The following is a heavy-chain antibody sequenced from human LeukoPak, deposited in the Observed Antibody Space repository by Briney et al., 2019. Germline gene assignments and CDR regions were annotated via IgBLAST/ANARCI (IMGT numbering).Heavy chain of an antibody. D-gene: IGHD1-26*01. Sequence: GGSLRLSCAASGFTFSSHWMHWVRQAPGKGLVWISRIVSDGSGATYVDSVKGRFTISRDNAKNSLYLQMNSLRAEDTAEYYCARGPQIREPDYWGQGTLVTVSS. CDR3: ARGPQIREPDY. V-gene: IGHV3-74*01. CDR2: IVSDGSGA. J-gene: IGHJ4*02. CDR1: GFTFSSHW.